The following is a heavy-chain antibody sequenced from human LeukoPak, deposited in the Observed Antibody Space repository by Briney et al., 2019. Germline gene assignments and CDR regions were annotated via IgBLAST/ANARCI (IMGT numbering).Heavy chain of an antibody. J-gene: IGHJ3*02. CDR2: IYTSGST. Sequence: SQTLSLTCTVSGGSISSGSYYWSWIRQPAGKGLEWIGRIYTSGSTNYNPSLKSRVTISVDTSKNQFSLKLSSVTAADTAVYYCARDTGMAQPFDIWGQGTMVTVSS. V-gene: IGHV4-61*02. CDR3: ARDTGMAQPFDI. CDR1: GGSISSGSYY. D-gene: IGHD2-8*02.